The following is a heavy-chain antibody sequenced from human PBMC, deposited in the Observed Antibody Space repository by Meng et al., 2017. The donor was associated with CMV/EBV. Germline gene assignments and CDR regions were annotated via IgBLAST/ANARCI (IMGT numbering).Heavy chain of an antibody. D-gene: IGHD3-16*01. CDR3: ARHYDYDDY. CDR1: GYTFTGYY. V-gene: IGHV1-2*02. Sequence: QVPLVQFGGEVKKPGSSVKVPCKASGYTFTGYYMHWVRQAPGQGLEWMGWINPNSGGTNYAQKFQGRVTMTRDTSISTAYMELSRLRSDDTAVYYCARHYDYDDYWGQGTLVTVSS. CDR2: INPNSGGT. J-gene: IGHJ4*02.